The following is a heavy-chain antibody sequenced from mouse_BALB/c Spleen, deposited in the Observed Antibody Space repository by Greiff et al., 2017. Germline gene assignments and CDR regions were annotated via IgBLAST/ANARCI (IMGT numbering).Heavy chain of an antibody. J-gene: IGHJ2*01. CDR2: INPGSGGT. CDR3: ARSRGNYLDY. Sequence: QVQLQQSGAELVRPGTSVKVSFKASGYAFTNYLIEWVKQRPGQGLEWIGVINPGSGGTNYNEKFKGKATLTADKSSSTAYMQLSSLTSDDSAVYFCARSRGNYLDYWGQGTTLTVSS. V-gene: IGHV1-54*03. CDR1: GYAFTNYL.